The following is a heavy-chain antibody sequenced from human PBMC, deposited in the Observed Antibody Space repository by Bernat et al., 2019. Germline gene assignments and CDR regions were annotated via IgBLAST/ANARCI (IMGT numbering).Heavy chain of an antibody. D-gene: IGHD2-15*01. Sequence: EVQLVESGGGLVQPGGSLKLSCAASGFTFSGSAMHWVRQASGKGLEWVGRIRSKANSYATAYAASVKGRFTISRDDSKNTAYLQMNSLKTEDTAVYYCTSTDCIGGSCQDYWGQGTLVTVSS. CDR2: IRSKANSYAT. V-gene: IGHV3-73*02. CDR1: GFTFSGSA. CDR3: TSTDCIGGSCQDY. J-gene: IGHJ4*02.